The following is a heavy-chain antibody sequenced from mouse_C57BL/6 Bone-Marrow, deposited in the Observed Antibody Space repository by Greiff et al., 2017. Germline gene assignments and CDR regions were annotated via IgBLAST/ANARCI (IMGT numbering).Heavy chain of an antibody. CDR1: GYAFRSSW. CDR3: ARLGWLLPHRYFDV. Sequence: VQLQQSGPELVQPGASVKISCKASGYAFRSSWTNWVMQRPGKGLEWIGRIYPGDGDTNYNGKFKGQATLTADKSSSTAYMLLSSLPSEDSAVYFCARLGWLLPHRYFDVWGTADTVTV. J-gene: IGHJ1*03. V-gene: IGHV1-82*01. CDR2: IYPGDGDT. D-gene: IGHD2-3*01.